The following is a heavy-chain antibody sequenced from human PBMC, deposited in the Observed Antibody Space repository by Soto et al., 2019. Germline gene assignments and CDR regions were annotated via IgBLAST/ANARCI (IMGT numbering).Heavy chain of an antibody. Sequence: QVQLVQSGAEVKKPGSSVKVSCKASGGTFSSYAISWVRQAPGQGLEWMGGIIPIFGTANYAQKFQGRVTITADESTSTAYMELSSLKSEDTAMYYCARAPGMAAAGGWYFDLWGRGALVAVSS. D-gene: IGHD6-13*01. J-gene: IGHJ2*01. CDR3: ARAPGMAAAGGWYFDL. V-gene: IGHV1-69*12. CDR1: GGTFSSYA. CDR2: IIPIFGTA.